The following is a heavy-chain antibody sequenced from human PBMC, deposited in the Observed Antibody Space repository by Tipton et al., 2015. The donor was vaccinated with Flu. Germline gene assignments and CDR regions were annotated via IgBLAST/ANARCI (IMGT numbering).Heavy chain of an antibody. Sequence: TLSLTCTVSGGSISSYYWSWIRQPAGKGLEWIGRIYTSGNTNYNPSLKSRVTMSVDTSKSQFSLKLRSVTAADTAVYYCARARTDILTGANWFDPWDQGTLVTVSS. D-gene: IGHD3-9*01. J-gene: IGHJ5*02. CDR2: IYTSGNT. CDR1: GGSISSYY. V-gene: IGHV4-4*07. CDR3: ARARTDILTGANWFDP.